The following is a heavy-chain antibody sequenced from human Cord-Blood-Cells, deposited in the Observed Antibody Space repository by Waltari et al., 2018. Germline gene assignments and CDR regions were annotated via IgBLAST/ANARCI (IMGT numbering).Heavy chain of an antibody. CDR2: ISYDGSNK. D-gene: IGHD3-9*01. Sequence: QVQLVESGGGVVQPGRSLRLPCAAYGFTFSTYGMHWVRQAPGKGLEWVAVISYDGSNKYYADSVKGRFTISRDNSKNTLYLQMNSLRAEDTAVYYCAKPNYDILTGYYDYWGQGTLVTVSS. CDR3: AKPNYDILTGYYDY. CDR1: GFTFSTYG. J-gene: IGHJ4*02. V-gene: IGHV3-30*18.